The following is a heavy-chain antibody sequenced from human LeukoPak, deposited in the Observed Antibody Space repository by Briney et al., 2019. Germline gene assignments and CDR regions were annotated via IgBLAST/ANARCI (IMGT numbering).Heavy chain of an antibody. CDR2: ISSSSSCT. D-gene: IGHD1-1*01. Sequence: PGGSLRLSCAASGFTFSDYYLSWIRQAPGKGLEWVSYISSSSSCTNYAHSLKGRFTISRDNAKNSLYLQMNSLRAEDTAVYYCARGRTGTPFDYGGKGTLVTVS. CDR3: ARGRTGTPFDY. J-gene: IGHJ4*02. V-gene: IGHV3-11*06. CDR1: GFTFSDYY.